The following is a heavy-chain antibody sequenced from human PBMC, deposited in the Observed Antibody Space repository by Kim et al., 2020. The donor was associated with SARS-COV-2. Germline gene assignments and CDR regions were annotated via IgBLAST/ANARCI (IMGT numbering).Heavy chain of an antibody. CDR1: GFTFSSYG. D-gene: IGHD6-25*01. V-gene: IGHV3-30*18. CDR3: AKDDIAAGKL. Sequence: GGSLRLSCAASGFTFSSYGMHWVRQAPGKGLEWVAVISYDGSNKYYADSVKGRFTISRDNSKNTLYLQMNSLRAEDTAVYYCAKDDIAAGKLWGQGTLVTVSS. J-gene: IGHJ4*02. CDR2: ISYDGSNK.